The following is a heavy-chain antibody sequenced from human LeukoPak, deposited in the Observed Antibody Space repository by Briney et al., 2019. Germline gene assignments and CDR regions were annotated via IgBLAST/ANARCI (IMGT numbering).Heavy chain of an antibody. CDR1: GGSISSYY. CDR2: IYYSGSA. D-gene: IGHD6-6*01. V-gene: IGHV4-59*05. Sequence: SETLSLTYTVSGGSISSYYWSWLRQPPGKGLEWIGSIYYSGSAYYNPSLKSRVTISVDTSKNQFSLKLSSVTAADTAVYYCARGASIAAYYFDYWGQGTLVTVSS. CDR3: ARGASIAAYYFDY. J-gene: IGHJ4*02.